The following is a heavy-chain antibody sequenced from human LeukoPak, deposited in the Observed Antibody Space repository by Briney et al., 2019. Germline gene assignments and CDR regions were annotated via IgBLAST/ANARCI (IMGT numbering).Heavy chain of an antibody. J-gene: IGHJ4*02. CDR2: INPNSGGT. CDR3: ARAHQFPGYSSS. V-gene: IGHV1-2*02. Sequence: ASVKVSCKASGYTFTGYYMHWVRQAPGQGLGWMGWINPNSGGTNYAQKFQGRVTMTRDTSISTAYMELSRLRSDDTAVYYCARAHQFPGYSSSWGQGTLVTVSS. D-gene: IGHD6-13*01. CDR1: GYTFTGYY.